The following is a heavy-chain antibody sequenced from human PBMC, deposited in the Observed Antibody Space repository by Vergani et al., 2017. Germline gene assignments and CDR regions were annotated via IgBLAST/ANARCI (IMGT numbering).Heavy chain of an antibody. D-gene: IGHD3-3*01. V-gene: IGHV1-8*01. CDR3: ARTTYYDFWSGYRTNMDV. CDR1: GYTFTSYD. CDR2: MNPNSGNT. Sequence: QVQLVQSGAEVKKPGASVKVSCKASGYTFTSYDINWVRQATGQGLEWMGWMNPNSGNTGYAQKFQGRVTMTRNTSISTAYMELSSLRSEDTAVYYCARTTYYDFWSGYRTNMDVWGKGTTVTVSS. J-gene: IGHJ6*03.